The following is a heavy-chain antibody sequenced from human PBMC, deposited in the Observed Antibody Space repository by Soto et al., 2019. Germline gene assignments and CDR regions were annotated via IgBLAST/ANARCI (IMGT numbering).Heavy chain of an antibody. CDR1: GFTFSSYW. D-gene: IGHD1-1*01. V-gene: IGHV3-7*05. CDR3: ARDLALDQIQYYYSGMDV. Sequence: GGSLRLSCAASGFTFSSYWMSWVRQAPGKGLEWVANIKQDGSEKYYVDSVKGRFTISRDNAKNSLYLQMNSLRAEDTAVYYCARDLALDQIQYYYSGMDVWGQGTTVTVS. CDR2: IKQDGSEK. J-gene: IGHJ6*02.